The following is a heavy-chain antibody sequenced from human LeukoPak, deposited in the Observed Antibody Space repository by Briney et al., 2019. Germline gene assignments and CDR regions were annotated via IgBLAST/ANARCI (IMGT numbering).Heavy chain of an antibody. CDR1: GGSISSSSYY. CDR2: IYYSGST. CDR3: ARHRIIYSTRDAFDI. J-gene: IGHJ3*02. D-gene: IGHD2-15*01. V-gene: IGHV4-39*01. Sequence: ASETLSLTCTVSGGSISSSSYYWGWIRQPPGKGLEWIGSIYYSGSTYYNPSLKSRVTISVDTSKNQFSLKLSSVTAADTAVYYCARHRIIYSTRDAFDIWGQGTVVTVSS.